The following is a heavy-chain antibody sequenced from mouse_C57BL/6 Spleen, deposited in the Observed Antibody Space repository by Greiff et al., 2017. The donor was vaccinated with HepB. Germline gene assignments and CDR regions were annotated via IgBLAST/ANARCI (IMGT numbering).Heavy chain of an antibody. V-gene: IGHV5-17*01. Sequence: EVNVVESGGGLVKPGGSLKLSCAASGFTFSDYGMHWVRQAPEKGLEWVAYISSGSSTIYYADTVKGRFTISRDNAKNTLFLQMTSLRSEDTAMYYCARMIAGFYYYAMDYWGQGTSVTVSS. CDR1: GFTFSDYG. J-gene: IGHJ4*01. D-gene: IGHD2-3*01. CDR3: ARMIAGFYYYAMDY. CDR2: ISSGSSTI.